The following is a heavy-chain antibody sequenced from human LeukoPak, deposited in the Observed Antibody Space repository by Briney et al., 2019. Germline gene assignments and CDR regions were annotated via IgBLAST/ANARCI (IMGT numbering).Heavy chain of an antibody. CDR3: AYSMVRGVIPLGY. Sequence: ASVKVSCKASGYTFTGYYMHWVRQAPGQGLEWMGWINPNSGGTNYAQKFQGRVTMTRDTSISTAYMELSRLRSDDTAVYYCAYSMVRGVIPLGYWGQGTLVTVSS. CDR1: GYTFTGYY. D-gene: IGHD3-10*01. J-gene: IGHJ4*02. CDR2: INPNSGGT. V-gene: IGHV1-2*02.